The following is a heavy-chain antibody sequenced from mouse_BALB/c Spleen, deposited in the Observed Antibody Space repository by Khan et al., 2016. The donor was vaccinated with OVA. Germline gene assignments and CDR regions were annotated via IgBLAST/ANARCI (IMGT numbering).Heavy chain of an antibody. CDR1: GFTFSTYT. CDR2: ISSGGDNT. V-gene: IGHV5-9*03. D-gene: IGHD2-1*01. CDR3: ARSNYGNFAY. Sequence: EVELVESGGGLVKPGGSPKLSCAASGFTFSTYTMSWIRQTPEKRLEWVATISSGGDNTYYPDSVKGRFTISRDNAKNNLYLQMSSLRSEDTALYYCARSNYGNFAYWGQWTLVTVSA. J-gene: IGHJ3*01.